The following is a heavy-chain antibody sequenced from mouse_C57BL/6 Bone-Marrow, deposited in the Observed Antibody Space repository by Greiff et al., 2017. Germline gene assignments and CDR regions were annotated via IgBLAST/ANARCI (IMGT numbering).Heavy chain of an antibody. J-gene: IGHJ3*01. Sequence: VQLQQSGPGLVKPSQSLSLTCSVTGYSITSGYYWNWIRQFPGNKLEWMGYISYDGSNNYNPSLKNRISITRDTSKNQFFLKLNSVTTEDTATYYCAREEYTWFAYWGQGTLVTVSA. CDR1: GYSITSGYY. CDR2: ISYDGSN. V-gene: IGHV3-6*01. CDR3: AREEYTWFAY. D-gene: IGHD2-10*02.